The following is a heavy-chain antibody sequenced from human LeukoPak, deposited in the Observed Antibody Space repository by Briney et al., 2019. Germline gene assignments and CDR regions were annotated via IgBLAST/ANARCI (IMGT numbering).Heavy chain of an antibody. V-gene: IGHV1-2*02. CDR3: ARSGTQLWLGPHVLYFDY. CDR2: INPNSGGT. J-gene: IGHJ4*02. Sequence: ASVKVSCKASGYTFTGYYMHWVRQAPGQGLEWMGWINPNSGGTNYAQKFQGRVTMTRDTSISTAYMELSRLRSDDTAVYYCARSGTQLWLGPHVLYFDYWGQGTLVIVSS. D-gene: IGHD5-18*01. CDR1: GYTFTGYY.